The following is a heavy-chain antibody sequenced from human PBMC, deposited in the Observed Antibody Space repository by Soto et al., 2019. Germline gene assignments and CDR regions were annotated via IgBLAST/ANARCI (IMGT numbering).Heavy chain of an antibody. Sequence: PSETLSLTCTVSGGSISSGGYYWSWIRQHPGKGLEWIGYIYYSGSTYYNPSLKSRVTISVDTSKNQFSLKLSSVTAADTAVYYCARASMVRGVNDAFDIWGQGTMVTVSS. D-gene: IGHD3-10*01. CDR3: ARASMVRGVNDAFDI. CDR1: GGSISSGGYY. J-gene: IGHJ3*02. CDR2: IYYSGST. V-gene: IGHV4-31*03.